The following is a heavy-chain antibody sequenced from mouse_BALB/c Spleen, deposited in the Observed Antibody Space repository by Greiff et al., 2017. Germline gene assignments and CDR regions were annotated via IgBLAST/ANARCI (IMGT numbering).Heavy chain of an antibody. CDR3: ARWRSTVVAPYAMDY. Sequence: VQLQQSGPSLVKPSQTLSLTCSVTGDSITSGYWNWIRKFPGNKLEYMGYISYSGSTYYNPSLKSRISITRDTSKNQYYLQLNSVTTEDTATYYCARWRSTVVAPYAMDYWGQGTSVTVSS. CDR1: GDSITSGY. J-gene: IGHJ4*01. V-gene: IGHV3-8*02. CDR2: ISYSGST. D-gene: IGHD1-1*01.